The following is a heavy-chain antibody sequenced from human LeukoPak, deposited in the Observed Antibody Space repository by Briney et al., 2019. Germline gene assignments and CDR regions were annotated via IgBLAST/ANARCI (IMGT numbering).Heavy chain of an antibody. Sequence: ASVKLSPKASGYTFTSFYTHWVRQAPGQGLEWMGIINPSGGSTSYAQKFQGRVTMTRDTSTSTVYMELSSLRSEDTAVYYCSRELPAAARRCSNYWGQATLVTVSS. V-gene: IGHV1-46*01. CDR1: GYTFTSFY. J-gene: IGHJ4*02. CDR2: INPSGGST. D-gene: IGHD2-2*01. CDR3: SRELPAAARRCSNY.